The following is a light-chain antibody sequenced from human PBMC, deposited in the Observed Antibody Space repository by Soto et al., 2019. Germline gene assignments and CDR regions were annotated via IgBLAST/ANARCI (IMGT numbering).Light chain of an antibody. CDR1: QSVGSSY. CDR2: GAF. CDR3: QQYGGSPYT. Sequence: EIVLTQSPGTLSLSPGERATLSCRASQSVGSSYLAWYQQKPGQAPRLLIYGAFRRATGIPDRFSGSGSGTDFTLTIGRLEPEDFAFYYCQQYGGSPYTFGQGTKLEFK. J-gene: IGKJ2*01. V-gene: IGKV3-20*01.